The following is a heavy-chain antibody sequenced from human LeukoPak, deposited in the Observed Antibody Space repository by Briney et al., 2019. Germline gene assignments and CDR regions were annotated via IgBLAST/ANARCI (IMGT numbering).Heavy chain of an antibody. V-gene: IGHV3-NL1*01. D-gene: IGHD1-26*01. CDR1: GFTFSSYG. Sequence: PGGSLRLSCAASGFTFSSYGMHWVRQAPGKGLERISVIYIDGRTYYADSVKGRFTVSRDNYMNTLYLQMDRLRAEDTAVYFCARYIEGAAVDYWGQGTLVTVSS. CDR3: ARYIEGAAVDY. CDR2: IYIDGRT. J-gene: IGHJ4*02.